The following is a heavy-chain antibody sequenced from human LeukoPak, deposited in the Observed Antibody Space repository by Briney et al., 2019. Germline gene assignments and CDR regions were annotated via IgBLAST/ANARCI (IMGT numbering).Heavy chain of an antibody. D-gene: IGHD6-6*01. CDR2: IYSGGST. CDR3: ARVSIAAPFDY. V-gene: IGHV3-66*01. J-gene: IGHJ4*02. CDR1: GFTVSSNY. Sequence: GGSLRLSCAASGFTVSSNYMSWVRQAPGKGLEWVSVIYSGGSTYYADSVKGRFTISRDNSKNTLYLQMNSLRAEDTTVYYCARVSIAAPFDYWGQGTLVAVSS.